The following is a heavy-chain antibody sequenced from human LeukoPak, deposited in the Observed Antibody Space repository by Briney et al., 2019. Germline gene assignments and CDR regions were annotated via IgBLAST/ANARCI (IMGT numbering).Heavy chain of an antibody. J-gene: IGHJ4*02. Sequence: SQTLSLTCTVSGGSISSGSYYWSWIRQPAGKGLEWIGRIYTSGSTNYNPSLKSRVTISVDTSKNQFSLKLSSVTAADTAVYYCARALNELEMATIALVFDYWGQGTLVTVSS. CDR2: IYTSGST. D-gene: IGHD5-24*01. V-gene: IGHV4-61*02. CDR3: ARALNELEMATIALVFDY. CDR1: GGSISSGSYY.